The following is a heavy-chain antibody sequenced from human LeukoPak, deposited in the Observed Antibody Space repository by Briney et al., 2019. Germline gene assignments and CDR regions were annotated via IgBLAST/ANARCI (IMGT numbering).Heavy chain of an antibody. V-gene: IGHV3-21*01. CDR3: ARANYDFWSGHAFDI. CDR2: ISSSSSYI. D-gene: IGHD3-3*01. Sequence: PGGSLRLSCAASGFIFITYSMNWVRQAPGKGLEWVSSISSSSSYIYYADSVKGRFTISRDNAKNSLYLQMNSLRAEDTAVYYCARANYDFWSGHAFDIWGQGTMVTVSS. CDR1: GFIFITYS. J-gene: IGHJ3*02.